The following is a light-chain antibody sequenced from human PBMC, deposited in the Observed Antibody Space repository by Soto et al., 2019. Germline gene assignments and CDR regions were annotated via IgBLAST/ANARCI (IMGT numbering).Light chain of an antibody. CDR3: SSYTSSSTPV. J-gene: IGLJ2*01. CDR2: DVS. Sequence: QSVLTQPASVSGSPGQSITISCTGTSSDVGGYNYVSWYQQHPGKAPKLMIYDVSNRPSGVSNRFSGSKSGNTASLTISGLQAEDEAVYYCSSYTSSSTPVFGGGTKLTVL. CDR1: SSDVGGYNY. V-gene: IGLV2-14*01.